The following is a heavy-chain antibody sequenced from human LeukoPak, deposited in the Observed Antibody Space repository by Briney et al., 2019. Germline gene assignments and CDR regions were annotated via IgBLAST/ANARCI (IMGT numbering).Heavy chain of an antibody. J-gene: IGHJ4*02. CDR3: ARHDSFIPY. D-gene: IGHD3-16*02. CDR2: ISDSGGST. V-gene: IGHV3-23*01. Sequence: GGSLRLSCVASGFTFSDYAMSWVRQAPGKGLEWVSGISDSGGSTYYTDSVKGRCTISRDNSKNTVSLQMNDLKAEDTAVYFCARHDSFIPYWGQGTLVTVTS. CDR1: GFTFSDYA.